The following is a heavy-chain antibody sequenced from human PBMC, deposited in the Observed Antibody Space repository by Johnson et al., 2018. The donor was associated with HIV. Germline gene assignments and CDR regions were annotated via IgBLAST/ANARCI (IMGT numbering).Heavy chain of an antibody. D-gene: IGHD3-22*01. V-gene: IGHV3-33*08. CDR2: ICDGGSNT. CDR3: ARDYYDSSELTDGFDI. CDR1: GFTFSNYG. J-gene: IGHJ3*02. Sequence: QVQLVESGGGWVQPGRSLRLSCAASGFTFSNYGMHWVRQAPGKGLEWVSAICDGGSNTYYADSVKGRFTISRDNAKNSLYLQMNSLRAEDTAVYYCARDYYDSSELTDGFDIWGQGTMVTVSS.